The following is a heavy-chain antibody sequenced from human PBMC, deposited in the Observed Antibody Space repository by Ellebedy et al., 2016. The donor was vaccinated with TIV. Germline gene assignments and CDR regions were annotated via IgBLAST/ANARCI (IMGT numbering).Heavy chain of an antibody. J-gene: IGHJ4*02. CDR2: ISYDESRE. V-gene: IGHV3-30*02. CDR3: AKDLEGYCVGASCSFFDS. CDR1: GFTFSNYG. D-gene: IGHD2-15*01. Sequence: GGSLRLXXVASGFTFSNYGLHWVRQRPGKGLEWVAFISYDESREYYADSVKGRFTISRDNAKNTLSLQMNSLRAEDSAVYYCAKDLEGYCVGASCSFFDSWGQGALVTVSS.